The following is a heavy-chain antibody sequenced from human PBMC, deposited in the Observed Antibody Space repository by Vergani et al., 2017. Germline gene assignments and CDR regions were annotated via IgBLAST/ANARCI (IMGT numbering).Heavy chain of an antibody. J-gene: IGHJ4*02. CDR3: ARGNIVGATLAYFDY. Sequence: QVQLVQSGAEVKKPGASVKVSCKASGYTFTSYAMHWVRQAPGQRLEWMGWINAYNGNTNYAQKLQGRVPMTTDTSTSTAYMALRSLRAEDKAVYYCARGNIVGATLAYFDYWGQGTLVTVSS. CDR1: GYTFTSYA. V-gene: IGHV1-3*01. CDR2: INAYNGNT. D-gene: IGHD1-26*01.